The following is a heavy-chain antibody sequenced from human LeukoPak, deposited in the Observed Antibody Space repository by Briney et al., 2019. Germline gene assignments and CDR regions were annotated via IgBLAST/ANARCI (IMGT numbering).Heavy chain of an antibody. D-gene: IGHD6-13*01. V-gene: IGHV4-31*03. CDR1: GGSISNGDHY. CDR3: ARAPMYSSSYDY. Sequence: SETLSLTCTVSGGSISNGDHYWSWIRQHPGKGLEWIGYIYYSGSTYYNPSLKSRVTISVDTSKNQFSLKLSSVTAADTTVYYCARAPMYSSSYDYWGQGTLVTVSS. CDR2: IYYSGST. J-gene: IGHJ4*02.